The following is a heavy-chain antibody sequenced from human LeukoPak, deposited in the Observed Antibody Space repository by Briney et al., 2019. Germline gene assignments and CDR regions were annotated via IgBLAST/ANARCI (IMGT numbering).Heavy chain of an antibody. CDR2: INPNSGGT. Sequence: ASVKVSCKASGYTFTSYYMHWVRQAPGQGLEWMGWINPNSGGTNYAQKFQGRVTMTRDTSISTAYMELSRLRSDDTAVYYCAKGYCSGGSCHNWFDPWGQGTLVTVSS. CDR3: AKGYCSGGSCHNWFDP. J-gene: IGHJ5*02. V-gene: IGHV1-2*02. CDR1: GYTFTSYY. D-gene: IGHD2-15*01.